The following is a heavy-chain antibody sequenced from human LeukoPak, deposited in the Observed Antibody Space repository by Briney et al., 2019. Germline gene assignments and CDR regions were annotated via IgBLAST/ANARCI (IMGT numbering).Heavy chain of an antibody. CDR1: GFTFSSYA. Sequence: GGSLRLSCAASGFTFSSYAMHWVRQAPGKGLDWVAVISYDGSNKYYADSVKGRFTISRDNSKNTLYLQMNSLRAEDTAVYYCARSCGGDCYSNAEYFQHWGQGTLVTVSS. V-gene: IGHV3-30*04. CDR3: ARSCGGDCYSNAEYFQH. CDR2: ISYDGSNK. D-gene: IGHD2-21*02. J-gene: IGHJ1*01.